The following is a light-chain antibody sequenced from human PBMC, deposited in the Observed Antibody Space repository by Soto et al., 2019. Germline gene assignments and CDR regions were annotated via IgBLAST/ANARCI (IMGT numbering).Light chain of an antibody. Sequence: QSVLTQPASVSGSPGQSITIPCTGTSSDIGSYNHVSWYQQHPDKAPKFIIYGVSKRPSGVSVRFSGSKSGNTASLTISGLQAGDEADYYCCSYAGSSTFVFGTGTKVTVL. J-gene: IGLJ1*01. V-gene: IGLV2-23*02. CDR1: SSDIGSYNH. CDR3: CSYAGSSTFV. CDR2: GVS.